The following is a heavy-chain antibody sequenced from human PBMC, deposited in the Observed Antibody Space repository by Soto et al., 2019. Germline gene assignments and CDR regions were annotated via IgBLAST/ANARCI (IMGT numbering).Heavy chain of an antibody. CDR2: ISAYNGNT. V-gene: IGHV1-18*01. J-gene: IGHJ5*02. D-gene: IGHD6-6*01. CDR3: ARVPNSSSYNNWFDP. Sequence: ASVKVSCRASGYAFTSYGISWVRQAPAQGLEWMGWISAYNGNTNYAQQLSGRVTMTTDTSTSTAYMELRSLRSDDTAVYYCARVPNSSSYNNWFDPWGQGTLVTVSS. CDR1: GYAFTSYG.